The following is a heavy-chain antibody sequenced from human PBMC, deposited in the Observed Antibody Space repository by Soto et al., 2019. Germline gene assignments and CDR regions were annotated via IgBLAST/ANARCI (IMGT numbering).Heavy chain of an antibody. Sequence: GGSLRLSCAASGFTFSSYWMHWVCQAPGKGLVWVSRINSDGSSTSYADSVKGRFTISRDNAKNTLYLQMNSLRAEDTAVYYCARARYEWLQPYYFDYWGQGTLVTVSS. V-gene: IGHV3-74*01. D-gene: IGHD5-12*01. CDR2: INSDGSST. J-gene: IGHJ4*02. CDR3: ARARYEWLQPYYFDY. CDR1: GFTFSSYW.